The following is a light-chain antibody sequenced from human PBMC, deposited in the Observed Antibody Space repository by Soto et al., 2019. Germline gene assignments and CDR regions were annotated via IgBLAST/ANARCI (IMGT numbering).Light chain of an antibody. CDR2: GAS. Sequence: EIVLTQSPGTLSLSPGDRATLSCRASQSVSYRYLAWYQHKPGQAPRPLIYGASSRATGIPDRFSGSGSGTDFTLAFSRLETEEFVVYYCQQYGSYRTFGQGTKVEIK. J-gene: IGKJ1*01. V-gene: IGKV3-20*01. CDR3: QQYGSYRT. CDR1: QSVSYRY.